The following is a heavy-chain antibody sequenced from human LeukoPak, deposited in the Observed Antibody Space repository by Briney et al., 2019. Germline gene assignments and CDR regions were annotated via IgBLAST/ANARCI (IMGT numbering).Heavy chain of an antibody. CDR1: GYIFNDYY. CDR2: INPKRGAT. CDR3: TRLSDDSRGYYFNYVFDY. V-gene: IGHV1-2*02. J-gene: IGHJ4*02. Sequence: ASVKVSCKASGYIFNDYYIHWVRQAPGQGLEWMGWINPKRGATKYVQKFQGRVTMTSDTSMSTVYMEMSRLRSDDTAVYYCTRLSDDSRGYYFNYVFDYWGRGTLVTVSS. D-gene: IGHD3-22*01.